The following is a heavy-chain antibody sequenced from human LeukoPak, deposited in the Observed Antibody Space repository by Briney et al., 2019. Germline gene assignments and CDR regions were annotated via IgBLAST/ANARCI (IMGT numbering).Heavy chain of an antibody. Sequence: GESLKISCKGSGYSFTSYWIGWVRQMPGKGREWMGIIYPGDSDTRYSSSFQGHVTIAADKSISTAYLQWSSLKASDTAMYYCARLTGEESWFDSWGQGTLVTVSS. D-gene: IGHD7-27*01. CDR1: GYSFTSYW. J-gene: IGHJ5*01. CDR2: IYPGDSDT. CDR3: ARLTGEESWFDS. V-gene: IGHV5-51*01.